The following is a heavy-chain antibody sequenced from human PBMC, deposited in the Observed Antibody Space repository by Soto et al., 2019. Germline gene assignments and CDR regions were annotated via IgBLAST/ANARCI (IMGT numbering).Heavy chain of an antibody. CDR2: IYSGAST. CDR3: ARGKGGRVGGDYYFYAMDV. V-gene: IGHV3-53*01. CDR1: GFTVSSNY. J-gene: IGHJ6*02. D-gene: IGHD3-10*01. Sequence: LRLSCVASGFTVSSNYMSWVRQAPGKGLEWVSVIYSGASTDYADSVKGRFTISRDNAQNTLYLYMNNLRAEDTAVYYCARGKGGRVGGDYYFYAMDVWGQGTTVTVSS.